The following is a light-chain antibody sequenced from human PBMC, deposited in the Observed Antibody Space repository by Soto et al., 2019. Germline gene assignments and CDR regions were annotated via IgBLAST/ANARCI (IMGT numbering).Light chain of an antibody. CDR1: QSVGTF. CDR2: DAS. CDR3: QHRSHWPGT. J-gene: IGKJ1*01. V-gene: IGKV3-11*01. Sequence: ELVLTQSPANLSLSPGKRATLSCRASQSVGTFLGWYQQKPGQAPRLLIYDASNRATGVPARFSGSGSGTDFTLTISSLEPEDFAVYDCQHRSHWPGTCGQGTKVDIK.